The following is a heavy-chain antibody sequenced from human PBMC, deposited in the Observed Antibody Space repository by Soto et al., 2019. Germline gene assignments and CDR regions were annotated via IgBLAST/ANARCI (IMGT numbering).Heavy chain of an antibody. CDR2: ISAYNGNT. Sequence: ASVKVSCKASGYTFTSYGIRWVRQAPGQGLEWMGWISAYNGNTNYAQKLQGRVTMTTDTSTSTAYMELRSLRSDDTAVYYCARVRFLVWLLSSYYGMDVWGQGTTVTVSS. D-gene: IGHD3-3*01. V-gene: IGHV1-18*04. CDR3: ARVRFLVWLLSSYYGMDV. J-gene: IGHJ6*02. CDR1: GYTFTSYG.